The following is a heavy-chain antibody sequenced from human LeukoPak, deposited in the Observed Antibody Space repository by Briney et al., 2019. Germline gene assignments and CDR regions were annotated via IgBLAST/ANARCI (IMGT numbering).Heavy chain of an antibody. CDR2: IWYDGSNK. CDR3: ATHEQAAPFDY. J-gene: IGHJ4*02. D-gene: IGHD6-13*01. V-gene: IGHV3-30*02. Sequence: PGGSLGLSCAASGFTFSSYGMHWVRQAPGKGLEWVAVIWYDGSNKYYADSVKGRFTISKDNSKNTLYLQMNSLRPEDTAVYYCATHEQAAPFDYWGQGTQVTVSS. CDR1: GFTFSSYG.